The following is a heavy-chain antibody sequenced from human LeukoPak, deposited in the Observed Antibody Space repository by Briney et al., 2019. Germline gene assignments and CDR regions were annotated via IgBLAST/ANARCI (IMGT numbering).Heavy chain of an antibody. CDR1: GFTVSFNY. V-gene: IGHV3-66*01. Sequence: GGSLRLSCAASGFTVSFNYMSWVRQAPGKGLEWVSVISSGGSTYYADSVKGRFTISRDNSKNTLYLQMNSLRAEDTAVYYCARAKNGSGSYLYGMDVWGQGTTVTVSS. CDR3: ARAKNGSGSYLYGMDV. D-gene: IGHD3-10*01. J-gene: IGHJ6*02. CDR2: ISSGGST.